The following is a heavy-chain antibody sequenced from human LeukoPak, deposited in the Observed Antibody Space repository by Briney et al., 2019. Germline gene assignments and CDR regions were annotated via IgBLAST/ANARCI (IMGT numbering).Heavy chain of an antibody. CDR2: IYTSGST. V-gene: IGHV4-4*07. J-gene: IGHJ5*02. CDR3: ARDKAAAGSRWFDP. Sequence: TSETLSLACTVSGGSISSYYWSWIRQPAGKGLEWIGRIYTSGSTNYNPSLKSRVTMSVDTSKNQFSLKLSSVTAADTAVYYCARDKAAAGSRWFDPWGQGTLVTVSS. D-gene: IGHD6-13*01. CDR1: GGSISSYY.